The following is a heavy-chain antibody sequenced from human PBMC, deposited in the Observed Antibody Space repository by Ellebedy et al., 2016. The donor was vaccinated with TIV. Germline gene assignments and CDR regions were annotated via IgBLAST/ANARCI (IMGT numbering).Heavy chain of an antibody. CDR2: ISGSGSTI. J-gene: IGHJ5*02. V-gene: IGHV3-11*01. CDR1: GFTFSDYY. D-gene: IGHD6-13*01. Sequence: GESLKISCAASGFTFSDYYMNWIRQAPGKGLEWVSYISGSGSTISYADSVKGRFTISRDNAENSLYLQMNSLRPEDTAVYYCARDARFIDQQHNWFDPWGQGTLVTVSS. CDR3: ARDARFIDQQHNWFDP.